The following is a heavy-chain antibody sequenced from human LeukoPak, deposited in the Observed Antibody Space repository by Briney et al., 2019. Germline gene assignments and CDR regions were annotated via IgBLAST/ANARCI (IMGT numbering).Heavy chain of an antibody. CDR1: GGTFSSYA. J-gene: IGHJ2*01. Sequence: GASVKVSCKASGGTFSSYAISWVRQAPGQGLEWMGGIIPIFGTANYAQKFQGRVTITADESTSTAYMELRSLRSEDTAVYYCARKGADSSGPRAGYFDLWGRGTLVTVSS. V-gene: IGHV1-69*13. CDR2: IIPIFGTA. CDR3: ARKGADSSGPRAGYFDL. D-gene: IGHD3-22*01.